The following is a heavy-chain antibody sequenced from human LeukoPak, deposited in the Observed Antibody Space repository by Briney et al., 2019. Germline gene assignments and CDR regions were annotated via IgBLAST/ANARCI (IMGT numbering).Heavy chain of an antibody. V-gene: IGHV4-34*01. CDR2: INHSGST. D-gene: IGHD2-21*02. Sequence: SETLSLTCAVYGGSFSGYYWSWIRQPPGKGLEWIGEINHSGSTNYNPSLKSRVTISVDTSKSQFSLELSSVTAADTAVYYCARSKVPATGNWFDPWGQGTLVTVSS. CDR1: GGSFSGYY. CDR3: ARSKVPATGNWFDP. J-gene: IGHJ5*02.